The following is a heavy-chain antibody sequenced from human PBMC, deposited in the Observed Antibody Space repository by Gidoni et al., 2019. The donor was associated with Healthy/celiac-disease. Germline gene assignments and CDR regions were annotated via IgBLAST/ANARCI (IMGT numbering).Heavy chain of an antibody. Sequence: QVQLVQSGAEVKKPGSSVKVSCKASGGTFSSYAISWVRQAPGQRLEWMGGIIPIFGTANYAQKFQGRVTMTADESTSTAYMERSSLRSEDTAVYYCARRLEWFSSWFDPWGQGTLVTVSS. CDR1: GGTFSSYA. CDR3: ARRLEWFSSWFDP. V-gene: IGHV1-69*01. CDR2: IIPIFGTA. J-gene: IGHJ5*02. D-gene: IGHD3-3*01.